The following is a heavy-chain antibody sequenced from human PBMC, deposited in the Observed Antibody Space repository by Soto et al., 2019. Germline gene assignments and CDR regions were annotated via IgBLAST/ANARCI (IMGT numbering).Heavy chain of an antibody. V-gene: IGHV5-10-1*01. CDR1: GYSFTSYW. CDR2: IDPSDSYT. D-gene: IGHD6-19*01. J-gene: IGHJ6*02. CDR3: ARHRSSGWYEHYYYGMDV. Sequence: GESLKISCKGSGYSFTSYWISWVRQMPGKGLEWMGRIDPSDSYTNYSPSLQGHVTISADKSISTAYLQWSSLKASDTAMYYCARHRSSGWYEHYYYGMDVWGQGTTVTVSS.